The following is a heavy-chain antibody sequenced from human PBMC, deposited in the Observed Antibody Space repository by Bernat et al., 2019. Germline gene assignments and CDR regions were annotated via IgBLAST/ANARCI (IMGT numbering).Heavy chain of an antibody. CDR2: ISGSGDNT. D-gene: IGHD3-3*01. CDR1: GFTFTTYA. Sequence: EVQLLESGGGLVQPGGSLRLSCAASGFTFTTYAMTWVRQAPGKGLEWVSGISGSGDNTYYADSVKGRFTISRDNSKNTLYLQMNSLRAEDTAVYYCANRFYYFDSWGQGTLVTVSS. J-gene: IGHJ4*02. V-gene: IGHV3-23*01. CDR3: ANRFYYFDS.